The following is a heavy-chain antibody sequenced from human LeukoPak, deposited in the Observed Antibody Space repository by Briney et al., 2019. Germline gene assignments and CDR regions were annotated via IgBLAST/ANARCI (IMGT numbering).Heavy chain of an antibody. Sequence: SESLSLTCTVSRGSIISYYWSWIRQPPGKGLEWIGYIYYRGGSYYNPSLKSRVTISLDTSKKQFSLKLSSVTAADTAMYYCARAFSSTDYDHWGQGTLVIVSS. CDR2: IYYRGGS. CDR3: ARAFSSTDYDH. CDR1: RGSIISYY. J-gene: IGHJ4*02. V-gene: IGHV4-59*01. D-gene: IGHD6-13*01.